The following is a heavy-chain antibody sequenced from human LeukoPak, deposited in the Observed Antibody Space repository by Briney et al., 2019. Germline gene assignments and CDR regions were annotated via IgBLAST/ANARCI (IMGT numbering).Heavy chain of an antibody. Sequence: GGSLRLPCAASGSYWMHWVRQAPGKGLVWVSHINSDGSWTSYADSVKGRFTISKDSAKNTVYLQMNNLRAEDTAVYYCVSFYETYWGRGTLVTVSS. J-gene: IGHJ4*02. CDR1: GSYW. CDR3: VSFYETY. V-gene: IGHV3-74*01. CDR2: INSDGSWT. D-gene: IGHD2/OR15-2a*01.